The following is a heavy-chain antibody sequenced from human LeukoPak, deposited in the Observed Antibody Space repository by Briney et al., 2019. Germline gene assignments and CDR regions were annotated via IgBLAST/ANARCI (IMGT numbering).Heavy chain of an antibody. CDR1: GFTFDDYA. V-gene: IGHV3-43*02. D-gene: IGHD5-18*01. CDR2: ISGDGGST. J-gene: IGHJ4*02. Sequence: PGGSLRLSCAASGFTFDDYAMHWVRQAPGKGLEWVSLISGDGGSTYYADSAKGRFTISRDNSKNSLYLQMNSLRTEDTALYYCAKDIGYSYGLDYWGQGTLVTVSS. CDR3: AKDIGYSYGLDY.